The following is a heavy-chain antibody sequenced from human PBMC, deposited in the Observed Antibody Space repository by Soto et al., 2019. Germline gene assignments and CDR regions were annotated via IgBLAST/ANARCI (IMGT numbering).Heavy chain of an antibody. CDR3: ARGTYYYDSSGYYDYYYYGMDV. V-gene: IGHV1-18*01. CDR2: ISAYNGNT. J-gene: IGHJ6*02. Sequence: GASVKVSCKASGYTFTSYGISWVRQAPGQGLEWMGWISAYNGNTNYAQKLQGRVTMTTDTSTSTAYMELRSLRSDDTAVYYCARGTYYYDSSGYYDYYYYGMDVWGQGTTVTVSS. D-gene: IGHD3-22*01. CDR1: GYTFTSYG.